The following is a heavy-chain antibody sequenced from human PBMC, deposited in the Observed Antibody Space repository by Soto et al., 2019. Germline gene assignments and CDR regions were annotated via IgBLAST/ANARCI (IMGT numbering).Heavy chain of an antibody. CDR2: MSSGGSTI. CDR1: GFTFSDFY. J-gene: IGHJ5*01. CDR3: AKVGPAFDS. Sequence: QVQLVESGGGLVKPGGSLRLSCVASGFTFSDFYMSWVRQAPGKGLEWISYMSSGGSTIYYADSVKGRFTISRDNAKNSLYLQLHSLGADDSAVYYCAKVGPAFDSLGQGTLVTGS. V-gene: IGHV3-11*01.